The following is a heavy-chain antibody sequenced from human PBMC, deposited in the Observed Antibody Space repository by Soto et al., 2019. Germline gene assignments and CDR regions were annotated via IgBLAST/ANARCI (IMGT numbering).Heavy chain of an antibody. CDR3: AIFRTVTTPFDY. D-gene: IGHD4-17*01. CDR1: GFTFDDYA. J-gene: IGHJ4*02. Sequence: EVQLVESGGGLVQPGRSLRLSCAASGFTFDDYAMHWVRQAPGKGLEWVSGISWNSGNIGYADSVKGRFTISRDNTKISLYLQMNSLRVEDTALYRCAIFRTVTTPFDYWGQGTLVTVSS. CDR2: ISWNSGNI. V-gene: IGHV3-9*01.